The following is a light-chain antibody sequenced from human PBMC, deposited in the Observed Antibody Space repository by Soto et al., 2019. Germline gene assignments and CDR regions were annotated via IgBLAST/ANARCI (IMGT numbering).Light chain of an antibody. CDR3: QQRSNWRFT. J-gene: IGKJ3*01. CDR1: QSVSSY. Sequence: EIVLTQSPVTLSLSPGERATLSCRASQSVSSYLAWYQQKPGQAPRLLIYDASTRATGIPARFSGSGSGTDFTLTISSLEPEDFAVYYCQQRSNWRFTFGPGTKVDIK. CDR2: DAS. V-gene: IGKV3-11*01.